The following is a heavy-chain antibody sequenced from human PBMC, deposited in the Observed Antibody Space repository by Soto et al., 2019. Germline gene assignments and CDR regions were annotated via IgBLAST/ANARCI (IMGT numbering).Heavy chain of an antibody. CDR1: GFTFSSYA. Sequence: GGSLRLSCAASGFTFSSYAMSWVRQAPGKGLEWVSAISGSGGSTYYADSVKGRFTISRDNSKNSLYLQMNSLRAEDTAVYYCARAGIAAAPKYNWFDPWGQGTLVTVSS. CDR3: ARAGIAAAPKYNWFDP. D-gene: IGHD6-13*01. J-gene: IGHJ5*02. V-gene: IGHV3-23*01. CDR2: ISGSGGST.